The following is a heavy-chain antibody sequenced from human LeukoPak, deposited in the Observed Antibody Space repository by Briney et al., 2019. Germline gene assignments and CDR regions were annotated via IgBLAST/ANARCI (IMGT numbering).Heavy chain of an antibody. Sequence: SETLSLTCTVSGSSISSYYWSWIRQPPGKGLEWIGYIYYSGSTNYNPSLKSRVTISVDTSKNQFSLKLSSVTAADTAVYYCARAAGEVDDFWSGYYTGFDYWGQGTLVTVPS. CDR2: IYYSGST. CDR1: GSSISSYY. D-gene: IGHD3-3*01. V-gene: IGHV4-59*01. J-gene: IGHJ4*02. CDR3: ARAAGEVDDFWSGYYTGFDY.